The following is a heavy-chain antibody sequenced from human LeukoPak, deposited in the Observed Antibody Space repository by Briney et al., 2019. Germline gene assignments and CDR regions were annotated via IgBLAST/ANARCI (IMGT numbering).Heavy chain of an antibody. CDR2: INPSGGST. J-gene: IGHJ4*02. D-gene: IGHD3-16*02. CDR1: GYTFTSYY. CDR3: ARVYRDYVWGSYRPKYYFDY. V-gene: IGHV1-46*01. Sequence: GASVKVSCKASGYTFTSYYMHWVRQAPGQGLEWMGIINPSGGSTSYAQKFQGRVTMTRDTSTSTVYMELSSLRSEDTAVYYCARVYRDYVWGSYRPKYYFDYWGQGTLVTVSS.